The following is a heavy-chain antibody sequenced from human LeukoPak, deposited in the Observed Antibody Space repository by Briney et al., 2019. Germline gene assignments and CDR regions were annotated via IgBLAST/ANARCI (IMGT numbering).Heavy chain of an antibody. Sequence: GGSLRLSCAASGFTFSSYAMSWVRQAPGRGLEWVSAISGSGGSTYYADSVEGRFTISRDNSKNTLYLQMSSLRAEDTAVYYCAKTRTGGATAGAFDIWGQGTMVTVSS. D-gene: IGHD1-26*01. J-gene: IGHJ3*02. CDR1: GFTFSSYA. CDR3: AKTRTGGATAGAFDI. CDR2: ISGSGGST. V-gene: IGHV3-23*01.